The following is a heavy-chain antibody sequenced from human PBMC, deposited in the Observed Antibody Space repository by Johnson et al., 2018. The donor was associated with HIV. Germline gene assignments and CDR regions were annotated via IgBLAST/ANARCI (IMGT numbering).Heavy chain of an antibody. J-gene: IGHJ3*02. CDR1: GFTFSDYY. D-gene: IGHD3-10*01. CDR3: ARVRSALRLAFDI. Sequence: QMQLVESGGGLVQPGGSLRLSCAASGFTFSDYYMSWIRQAPGKGLEWVSYISSSGSTIYYADSVKGRFTISRDNAKNSLYLQMNSLKAEDTAVYYCARVRSALRLAFDIWGQGTMVTVSS. V-gene: IGHV3-11*04. CDR2: ISSSGSTI.